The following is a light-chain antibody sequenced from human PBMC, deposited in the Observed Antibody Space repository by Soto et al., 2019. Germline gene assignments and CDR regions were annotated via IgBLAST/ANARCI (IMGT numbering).Light chain of an antibody. J-gene: IGKJ4*01. Sequence: EIVMTQSPATLSVSPGERATLSCRASQSVNSNLAWYRQKPGQAPRLLISDASTRATGVPARCSGRGSGTEYTLTISSLQSEDSGIYYCQQYNFWPPLTFGGGTKVEIK. CDR1: QSVNSN. V-gene: IGKV3-15*01. CDR3: QQYNFWPPLT. CDR2: DAS.